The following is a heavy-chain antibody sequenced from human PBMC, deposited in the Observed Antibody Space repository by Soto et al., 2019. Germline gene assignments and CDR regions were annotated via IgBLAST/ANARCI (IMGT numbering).Heavy chain of an antibody. D-gene: IGHD2-2*01. V-gene: IGHV2-5*02. J-gene: IGHJ5*02. CDR1: GFSLSTSGVG. CDR2: IFWVDDK. CDR3: AHRGRLCSGTNCYHYFDA. Sequence: QITLMESGPTLVKPTQTLTLTCTFSGFSLSTSGVGVGCIRQPSGKALECLSVIFWVDDKRYSPSLQSRITITKDTSRNQVVLTMANMDPVNTATYCCAHRGRLCSGTNCYHYFDAWGQGTLVAVSS.